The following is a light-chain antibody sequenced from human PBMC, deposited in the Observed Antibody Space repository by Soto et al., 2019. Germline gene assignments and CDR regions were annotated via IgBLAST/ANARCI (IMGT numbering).Light chain of an antibody. V-gene: IGLV2-14*01. Sequence: QSALTQPASVSGSPGQSITISCTGTSSDIGNYDFVSWYQQVPGTAPKAMIYEVSSRPSGVSGRFSGSKSANTASLTISGLPAEDEGHYYCSSYTGSSTVIFGGGTKLTVL. CDR3: SSYTGSSTVI. J-gene: IGLJ2*01. CDR2: EVS. CDR1: SSDIGNYDF.